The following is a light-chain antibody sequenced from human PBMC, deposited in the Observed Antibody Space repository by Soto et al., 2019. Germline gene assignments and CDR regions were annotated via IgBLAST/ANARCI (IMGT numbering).Light chain of an antibody. J-gene: IGLJ1*01. CDR2: EVS. V-gene: IGLV2-14*01. CDR1: NSDVGGYNY. CDR3: SSYKSTNTPVV. Sequence: QSALTQPVSVSGSPGQSITISCTGTNSDVGGYNYVSWYQQHPGKAPKLMIYEVSNRPSGVSNRFSGSKSGNTASLTISGLRADDGADYSCSSYKSTNTPVVFGTGTKVPVL.